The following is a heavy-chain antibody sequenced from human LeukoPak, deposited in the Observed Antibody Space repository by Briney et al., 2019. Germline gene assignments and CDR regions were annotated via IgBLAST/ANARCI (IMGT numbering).Heavy chain of an antibody. Sequence: SVKVSCKASGGTFSSYAISWVRQAPGQGLEWMGRIIPIFGTANYAQKFQGRVTITTDESTGTAYMELSSLRSEDTAVYYCARDTYDSSGYYYGYYFDYWGQGTLVTVSS. J-gene: IGHJ4*02. CDR3: ARDTYDSSGYYYGYYFDY. V-gene: IGHV1-69*05. CDR1: GGTFSSYA. CDR2: IIPIFGTA. D-gene: IGHD3-22*01.